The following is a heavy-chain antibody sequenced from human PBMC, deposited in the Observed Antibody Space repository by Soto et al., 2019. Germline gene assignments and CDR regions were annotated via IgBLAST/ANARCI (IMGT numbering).Heavy chain of an antibody. D-gene: IGHD2-21*02. V-gene: IGHV1-69*01. CDR1: GGTFSSHV. J-gene: IGHJ3*02. Sequence: QVQLVQSGPEVKKPGSSLRVSCKASGGTFSSHVVSWVRQAPGQGLEWMGGIIPIFETSNYAQKFQGRFSITEDESKKTAYMELRSLPFEDTAIYYSARPLNCNCSDCYSANDAFNIWGQRTMVTVSS. CDR3: ARPLNCNCSDCYSANDAFNI. CDR2: IIPIFETS.